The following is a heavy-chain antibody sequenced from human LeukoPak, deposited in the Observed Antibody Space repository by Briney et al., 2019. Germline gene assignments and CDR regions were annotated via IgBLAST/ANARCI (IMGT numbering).Heavy chain of an antibody. CDR1: GYTFTGYY. CDR3: ARAMVRGVIRSGFDY. J-gene: IGHJ4*02. Sequence: GASVKVSCKASGYTFTGYYMHWVRQAPGQGLEWMGWINPNSGGTNYAQKFQGRVTMTRDTSISTAYMELSRLRSDDTAVYYCARAMVRGVIRSGFDYWGQGTLVTVSS. V-gene: IGHV1-2*02. CDR2: INPNSGGT. D-gene: IGHD3-10*01.